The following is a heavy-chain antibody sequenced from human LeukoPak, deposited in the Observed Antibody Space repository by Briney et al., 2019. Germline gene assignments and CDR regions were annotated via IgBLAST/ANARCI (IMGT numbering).Heavy chain of an antibody. D-gene: IGHD3-10*01. J-gene: IGHJ6*02. V-gene: IGHV3-23*01. CDR3: ARERMVRDVGYYYGMDV. Sequence: GGSLRLSCAASGFTFSSYAMSWVRQALGKGLEWVSAISGSGGSTYYADSVKGRFTISRDNSKNTLYLQMNSLRAEDTAVYYCARERMVRDVGYYYGMDVWGQGTTVTVSS. CDR1: GFTFSSYA. CDR2: ISGSGGST.